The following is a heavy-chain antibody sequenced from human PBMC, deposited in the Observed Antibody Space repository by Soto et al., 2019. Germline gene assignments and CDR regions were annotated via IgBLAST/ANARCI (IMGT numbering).Heavy chain of an antibody. Sequence: ASVKVSCKASGYTFTSYGISWVRQAPGQGLEWMGWISAYNGNTNYAQKLQGRVTMTTDTSTSTAYMELRSLRSDDTAVYYCARDSVAKARRAAAPESSYWGQGTLVTVSS. J-gene: IGHJ4*02. D-gene: IGHD6-13*01. CDR1: GYTFTSYG. V-gene: IGHV1-18*01. CDR2: ISAYNGNT. CDR3: ARDSVAKARRAAAPESSY.